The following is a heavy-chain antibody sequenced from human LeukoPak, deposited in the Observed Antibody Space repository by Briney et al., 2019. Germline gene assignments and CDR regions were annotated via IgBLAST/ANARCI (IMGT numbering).Heavy chain of an antibody. J-gene: IGHJ4*02. D-gene: IGHD3-9*01. V-gene: IGHV3-23*01. CDR1: GFTFSSYA. Sequence: GGSLRLSCAASGFTFSSYAMSWVRQAPGKGLEWVSAISGSGGSTYYADSVKGRFTISRDYSKNTLYLQMNSLRAEDTAVYYCATQLRYFDWCDYWGQGTLVTVSS. CDR2: ISGSGGST. CDR3: ATQLRYFDWCDY.